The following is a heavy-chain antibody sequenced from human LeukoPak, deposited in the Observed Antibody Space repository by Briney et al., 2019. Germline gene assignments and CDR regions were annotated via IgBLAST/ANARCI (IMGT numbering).Heavy chain of an antibody. Sequence: SETLSLTCTVSGDSISNYYWSWIRQPAGKGLEWIGRIYTSGSTNYNPSLKSRVTMSVDTSKNQFSLKLSSVTAADTAVYYCARDWGAGGEFSWSFTGYWGQGTLVTVSS. J-gene: IGHJ4*02. CDR2: IYTSGST. CDR3: ARDWGAGGEFSWSFTGY. D-gene: IGHD3-10*01. CDR1: GDSISNYY. V-gene: IGHV4-4*07.